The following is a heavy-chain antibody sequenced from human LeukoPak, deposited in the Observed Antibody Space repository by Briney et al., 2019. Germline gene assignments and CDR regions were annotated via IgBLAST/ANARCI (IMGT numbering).Heavy chain of an antibody. V-gene: IGHV3-30-3*01. CDR1: GFTFSRYA. J-gene: IGHJ6*01. CDR2: ISYDGTSE. D-gene: IGHD6-13*01. Sequence: GRSLRLSCAASGFTFSRYAMYWVRQAPGKGLEWVAVISYDGTSEYYPDSVMGRFTISRDNSKNTLSLQMNSLRAEDTAVYHXXRDKAAAVLXXXXXXYG. CDR3: XRDKAAAVLXXXXXXYG.